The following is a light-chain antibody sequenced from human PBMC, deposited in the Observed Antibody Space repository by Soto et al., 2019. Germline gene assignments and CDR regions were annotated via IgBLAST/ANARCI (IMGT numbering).Light chain of an antibody. J-gene: IGKJ1*01. Sequence: DIQMTESPSSLAASVGGRVTITCRASQSISSWLAWYQQKPGKAPKLLIYGASSLESGVPSRFSGSGSGTEFTLTISSLQPDDFATYYCQQYNSYWTFGQGTKVDIK. CDR3: QQYNSYWT. CDR1: QSISSW. CDR2: GAS. V-gene: IGKV1-5*01.